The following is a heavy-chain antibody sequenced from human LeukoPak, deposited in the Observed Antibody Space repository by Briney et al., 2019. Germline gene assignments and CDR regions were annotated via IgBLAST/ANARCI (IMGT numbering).Heavy chain of an antibody. CDR3: ARSEGSSWYDY. J-gene: IGHJ4*02. V-gene: IGHV3-30-3*01. CDR2: ISYDGSNK. D-gene: IGHD6-13*01. Sequence: GGSLRLSCAASGFTFSSYAMHWVRQAPGKGLEWVAVISYDGSNKYYADSVKGRFTISRDNSKNTLYLQMNSLRAEGTAVYYCARSEGSSWYDYWGQGTLVTVSS. CDR1: GFTFSSYA.